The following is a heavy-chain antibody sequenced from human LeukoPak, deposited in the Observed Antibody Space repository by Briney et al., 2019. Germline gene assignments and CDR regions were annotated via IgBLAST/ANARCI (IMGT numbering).Heavy chain of an antibody. CDR1: GGSISSGSYY. V-gene: IGHV4-61*02. Sequence: PSETLPLTCTVSGGSISSGSYYWSWIRQPAGKGLEWIGRIYTSGSTNYNPPLKSRVTISVDTSENQFSLKLSSVTAADTAVYYCARDGNGIDCWGQGTLVIVSS. J-gene: IGHJ4*02. CDR3: ARDGNGIDC. CDR2: IYTSGST. D-gene: IGHD1-26*01.